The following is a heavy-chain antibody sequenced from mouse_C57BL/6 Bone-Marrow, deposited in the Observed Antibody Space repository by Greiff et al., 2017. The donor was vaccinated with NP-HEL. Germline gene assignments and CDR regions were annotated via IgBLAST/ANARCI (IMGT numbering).Heavy chain of an antibody. CDR3: ASYAHFIMDY. Sequence: EVKLVESGGGLVKPGGSLKLSCAASGFTFSDYGMHWVRQAPEKGLEWVAYISSGSSTIYYADTVKGRFTISRDNVKNTLFLQMTSLRSEDTAMYYCASYAHFIMDYWGQGTSVTVSS. V-gene: IGHV5-17*01. CDR2: ISSGSSTI. CDR1: GFTFSDYG. D-gene: IGHD6-5*01. J-gene: IGHJ4*01.